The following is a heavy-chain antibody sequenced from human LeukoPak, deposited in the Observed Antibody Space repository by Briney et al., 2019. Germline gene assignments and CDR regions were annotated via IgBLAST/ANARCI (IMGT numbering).Heavy chain of an antibody. Sequence: PGGSLRLSCAASGFTFSDYYMSWIRQAPGKGLEWVSYISSSSSYTNYADSVKGRFTISRDNSKNTLYLQMNSLRAEDTAVYYCAKARWSGPFYFDYWGQGTLVTVSS. J-gene: IGHJ4*02. V-gene: IGHV3-11*05. D-gene: IGHD3-3*01. CDR3: AKARWSGPFYFDY. CDR1: GFTFSDYY. CDR2: ISSSSSYT.